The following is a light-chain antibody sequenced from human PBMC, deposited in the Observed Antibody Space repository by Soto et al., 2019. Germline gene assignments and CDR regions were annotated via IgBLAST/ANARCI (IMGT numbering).Light chain of an antibody. CDR1: SSDVGGYNY. Sequence: QSALTQPASVSGSPGQSITISCTGSSSDVGGYNYVSWYQQYPGKAPTLIIYEVRNRPSGVTHRFSGSRSANTASLTISGLRAEDEADYYCSSYTTGSTRVFGGGTQLTVL. CDR3: SSYTTGSTRV. J-gene: IGLJ3*02. CDR2: EVR. V-gene: IGLV2-14*03.